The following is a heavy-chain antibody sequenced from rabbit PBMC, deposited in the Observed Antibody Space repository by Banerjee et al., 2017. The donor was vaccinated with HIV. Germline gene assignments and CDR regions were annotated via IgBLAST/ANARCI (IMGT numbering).Heavy chain of an antibody. V-gene: IGHV1S45*01. CDR1: KFNISSTQW. J-gene: IGHJ4*01. CDR3: ARGTGGAGYGLNL. D-gene: IGHD6-1*01. CDR2: IGVGSLANT. Sequence: EESGGGLVKPEGSLTLTCTASKFNISSTQWICWVRQAPGKGPEWIGCIGVGSLANTYYATWAKGRFTISKTSSTTVTLQMTSLTAADTATYFCARGTGGAGYGLNLWGQGTLVTVS.